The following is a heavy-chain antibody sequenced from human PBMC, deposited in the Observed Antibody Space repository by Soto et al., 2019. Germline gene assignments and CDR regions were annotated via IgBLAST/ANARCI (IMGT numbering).Heavy chain of an antibody. CDR3: AKAQNYDILTGPDY. CDR1: GFTFDDYA. D-gene: IGHD3-9*01. Sequence: GGSLILSCAASGFTFDDYAMHWVRQAPGKGLEWVSGISWNSGSIGYADSVKGRFTISRDNAKNSLYLQMNSLRAEDTALYYCAKAQNYDILTGPDYWGQGTLVSVS. J-gene: IGHJ4*02. V-gene: IGHV3-9*01. CDR2: ISWNSGSI.